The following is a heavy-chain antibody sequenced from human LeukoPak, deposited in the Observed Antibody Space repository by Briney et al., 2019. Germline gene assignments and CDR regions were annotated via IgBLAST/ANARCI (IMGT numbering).Heavy chain of an antibody. D-gene: IGHD3-16*01. CDR2: INPKRGGT. J-gene: IGHJ4*02. V-gene: IGHV1-2*02. CDR1: GYTFSGYY. Sequence: ASVKVSCKASGYTFSGYYMYWVRQAPGQGLECMGWINPKRGGTQYAQKFQGRVSMTRDTSISTAYMELTGLTSDDTAVYYCARDGAAVMIEFDFWGQGTLVTVSS. CDR3: ARDGAAVMIEFDF.